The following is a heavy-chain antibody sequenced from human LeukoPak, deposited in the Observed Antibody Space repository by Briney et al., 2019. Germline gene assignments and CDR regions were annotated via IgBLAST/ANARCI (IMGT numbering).Heavy chain of an antibody. V-gene: IGHV4-61*08. CDR3: ARGIGLLFDY. CDR1: GGSISSGGYY. D-gene: IGHD2-15*01. CDR2: IYYSGST. Sequence: SETLSLTCTVSGGSISSGGYYWSWIRQHPGKGLEWIGYIYYSGSTNYNPSLKSRVTISVDTSKNQFSLKLSSVTAADTAVYYCARGIGLLFDYWGQGTLVTVSS. J-gene: IGHJ4*02.